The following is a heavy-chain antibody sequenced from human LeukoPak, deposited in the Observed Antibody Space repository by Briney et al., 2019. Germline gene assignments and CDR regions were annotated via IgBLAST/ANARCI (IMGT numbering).Heavy chain of an antibody. D-gene: IGHD3-22*01. CDR1: GGTFNTYT. CDR2: IIPILGIT. J-gene: IGHJ4*02. V-gene: IGHV1-69*10. CDR3: ATATGTDSIGYYPLDY. Sequence: SXTVSCKASGGTFNTYTIIWVRQAPGQGLEWMGRIIPILGITNYAQTFQGRVTITADKSTSTAYMELSSLRSEDTAVYYCATATGTDSIGYYPLDYWGQGTLVTVXS.